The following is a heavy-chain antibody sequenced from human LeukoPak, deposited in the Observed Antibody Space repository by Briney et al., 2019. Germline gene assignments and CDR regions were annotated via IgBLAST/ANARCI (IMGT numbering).Heavy chain of an antibody. CDR2: IRYDGSNK. V-gene: IGHV3-30*02. CDR3: ALRKGAARPPGY. D-gene: IGHD6-6*01. CDR1: GFTFSSYG. J-gene: IGHJ4*02. Sequence: GGSLRLSCAASGFTFSSYGIHWVRQAPGKGLEWVAFIRYDGSNKYYADSVKGRFTISRDNSKNTLYLQMNSLRAEDTAVYYCALRKGAARPPGYWGQGTLVTVSS.